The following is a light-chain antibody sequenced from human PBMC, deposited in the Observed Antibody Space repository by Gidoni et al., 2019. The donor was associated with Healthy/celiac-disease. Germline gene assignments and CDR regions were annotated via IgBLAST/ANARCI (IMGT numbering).Light chain of an antibody. Sequence: SYELTQPPSVSVSPGQTASITRSGDKLGDKYAYWYQQKPGQSPVVVIYHDSKRPSGIPERFSGSNSGNTATLTVSGTQAMDEADYYCQAWDSSNVVFGGGTKLTVL. CDR2: HDS. V-gene: IGLV3-1*01. J-gene: IGLJ2*01. CDR3: QAWDSSNVV. CDR1: KLGDKY.